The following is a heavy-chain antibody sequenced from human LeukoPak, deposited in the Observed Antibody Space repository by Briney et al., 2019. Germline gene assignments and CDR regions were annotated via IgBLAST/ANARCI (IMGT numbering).Heavy chain of an antibody. CDR1: GFTFSDYY. CDR2: ISSSGSTI. CDR3: ARVQRYYYNSSGYSFDP. J-gene: IGHJ5*02. V-gene: IGHV3-11*04. Sequence: GGSLRLSCAASGFTFSDYYMSWIRQAPGKGLEWVSYISSSGSTIYYADSVKGRFTISRDNAKNSLYLQMNSLRAEDTAVYYCARVQRYYYNSSGYSFDPWAREPWSPSPQ. D-gene: IGHD3-22*01.